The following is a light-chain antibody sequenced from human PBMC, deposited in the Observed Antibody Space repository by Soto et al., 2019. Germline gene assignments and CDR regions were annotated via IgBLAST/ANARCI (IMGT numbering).Light chain of an antibody. CDR2: GAS. V-gene: IGKV3-20*01. J-gene: IGKJ1*01. CDR1: QTVISNY. Sequence: EIVLTQSPGTLSLSPGERATLSCRASQTVISNYLAWYQQRPGQPPRLLIHGASNRATGIPDRFSGGGSGTYFILTISRLEPEDFAMYYCQQMRTFGQGTKVEMK. CDR3: QQMRT.